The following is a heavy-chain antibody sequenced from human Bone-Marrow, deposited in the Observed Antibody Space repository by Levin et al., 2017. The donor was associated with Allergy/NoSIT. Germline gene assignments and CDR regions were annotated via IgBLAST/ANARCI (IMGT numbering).Heavy chain of an antibody. CDR3: WDNHCFDFWSSSYSESAFDI. V-gene: IGHV3-23*01. Sequence: AFGFAFNNYAMRWVRQAPGRGLEWVSAISGSGGSTYYADSMKGRFTISIGNAYETWYRQMDSQRAEDTGAYYCWDNHCFDFWSSSYSESAFDIWGPGTVVIVSS. D-gene: IGHD3-3*01. J-gene: IGHJ3*02. CDR2: ISGSGGST. CDR1: GFAFNNYA.